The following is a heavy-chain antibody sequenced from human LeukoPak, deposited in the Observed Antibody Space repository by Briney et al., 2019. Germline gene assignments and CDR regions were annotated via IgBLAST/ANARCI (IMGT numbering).Heavy chain of an antibody. CDR2: ISGSGGST. J-gene: IGHJ4*02. V-gene: IGHV3-23*01. Sequence: GGSLRLSCAAPGFTFSSYAMSWVRQAPGKGLEWVSAISGSGGSTYYADSVKGRFTISRDNSKNTLYLQMNSLRAEDTAVYYCAKSGRFLEWLLFGYWGQGTLVTVSS. CDR3: AKSGRFLEWLLFGY. D-gene: IGHD3-3*01. CDR1: GFTFSSYA.